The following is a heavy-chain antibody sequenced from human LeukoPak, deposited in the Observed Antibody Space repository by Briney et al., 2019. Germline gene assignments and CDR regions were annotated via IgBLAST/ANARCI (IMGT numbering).Heavy chain of an antibody. CDR1: GYTFTGYY. Sequence: ASVKVSCKASGYTFTGYYMHWVRQAPGQGLEWMGWINPNSGGTNYAQKLQGRVTMTRDTSISTAYMELSRLRSDDTAVYYCARAVGYYYDSSGYYYWGQGTLVTVSS. CDR2: INPNSGGT. J-gene: IGHJ4*02. CDR3: ARAVGYYYDSSGYYY. D-gene: IGHD3-22*01. V-gene: IGHV1-2*02.